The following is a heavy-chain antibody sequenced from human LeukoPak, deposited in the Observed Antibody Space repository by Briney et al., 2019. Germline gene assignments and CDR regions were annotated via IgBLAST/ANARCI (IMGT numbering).Heavy chain of an antibody. V-gene: IGHV3-53*01. Sequence: HPGGSLRLSCAASGFTVSSNYMSWVRQAPGKGLEWVSVIYSGGSTYYADSVKGRFTISRDNSKYTLYLQMNSLRAEDTAVYYCARDGGSSWYPYWYFDLWGRGTLVTVSS. J-gene: IGHJ2*01. D-gene: IGHD6-13*01. CDR1: GFTVSSNY. CDR2: IYSGGST. CDR3: ARDGGSSWYPYWYFDL.